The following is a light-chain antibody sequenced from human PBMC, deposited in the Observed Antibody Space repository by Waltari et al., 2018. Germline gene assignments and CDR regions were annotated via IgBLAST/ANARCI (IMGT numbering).Light chain of an antibody. CDR1: SSDVGAYNY. J-gene: IGLJ2*01. Sequence: QSALTQPPSASGSPGQSITISCTGTSSDVGAYNYVSWYQQHPGRAPKLMIYEVSKRPSGVSYRFSGSKSGNTASLTISGLQAEDEADYYCNSYAGSSTLVFGGGTKLTVL. CDR2: EVS. V-gene: IGLV2-14*01. CDR3: NSYAGSSTLV.